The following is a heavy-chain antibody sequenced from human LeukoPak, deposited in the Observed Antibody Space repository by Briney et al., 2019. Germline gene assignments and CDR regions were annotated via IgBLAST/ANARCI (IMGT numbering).Heavy chain of an antibody. J-gene: IGHJ4*02. V-gene: IGHV1-2*02. CDR1: GYTFTDYS. Sequence: ASVKVSFKASGYTFTDYSIHWVRQARGQGLEWMGCINLKSGGTKNAQTFQDRVTMTRDTSISTDYMEMSRLRSDDTGVYYCARDLYFDYWGQGTLVTVSS. CDR3: ARDLYFDY. CDR2: INLKSGGT.